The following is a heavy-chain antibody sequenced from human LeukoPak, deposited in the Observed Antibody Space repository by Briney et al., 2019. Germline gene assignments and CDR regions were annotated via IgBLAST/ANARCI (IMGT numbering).Heavy chain of an antibody. CDR3: ARLTFQGAYYYYYGMDV. CDR2: INHSGST. J-gene: IGHJ6*02. CDR1: GGSFSGYY. D-gene: IGHD3-16*01. Sequence: KASETLSLTCAVYGGSFSGYYWSWIRQPPGKGLEWIGEINHSGSTNYNPSLKSRVTISVDTSKNQFSLKLSSVTAADTAVYYCARLTFQGAYYYYYGMDVWGQGTTVTVSS. V-gene: IGHV4-34*01.